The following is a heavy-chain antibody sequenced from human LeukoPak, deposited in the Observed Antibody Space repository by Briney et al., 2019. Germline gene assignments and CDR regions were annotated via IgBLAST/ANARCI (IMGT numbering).Heavy chain of an antibody. Sequence: SETLSLTCTVSGGSISSYYWSWIRQPPGKGLEWIGYIYYSGSTNYNPSLKSRVTISVDTSKNQFSLKLSSVTAADTAVYYCAKARHSPRYFDLWGRGTLVTVSS. J-gene: IGHJ2*01. V-gene: IGHV4-59*01. CDR3: AKARHSPRYFDL. D-gene: IGHD5-18*01. CDR1: GGSISSYY. CDR2: IYYSGST.